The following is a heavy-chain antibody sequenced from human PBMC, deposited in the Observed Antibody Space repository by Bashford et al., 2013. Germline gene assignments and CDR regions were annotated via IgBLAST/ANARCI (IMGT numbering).Heavy chain of an antibody. J-gene: IGHJ4*02. D-gene: IGHD3-10*01. Sequence: VASVKVSCKASGGTFSSYAISWVRQAPGQGLEWMGRIIPILGIANYAQKFQGRVTITADKSTSTAYMELSSLRSEDTAVYYCARTYGSGSYGSDYWGQGTLVTVSS. CDR2: IIPILGIA. V-gene: IGHV1-69*04. CDR1: GGTFSSYA. CDR3: ARTYGSGSYGSDY.